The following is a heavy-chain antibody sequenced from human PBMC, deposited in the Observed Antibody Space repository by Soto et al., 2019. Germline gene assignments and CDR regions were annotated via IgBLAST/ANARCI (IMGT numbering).Heavy chain of an antibody. V-gene: IGHV4-4*02. CDR3: ARDQNGSGNYYTRYFDY. Sequence: PSETLSLTCAVSGGSINSRYWWSWVRQSPGKGLEWIGEIYHGGSTNYNPSLKSRVTISVDKSKNQFSLNLSSVTAADTAVYYCARDQNGSGNYYTRYFDYWGQGTLVTVSS. CDR2: IYHGGST. J-gene: IGHJ4*02. D-gene: IGHD3-10*01. CDR1: GGSINSRYW.